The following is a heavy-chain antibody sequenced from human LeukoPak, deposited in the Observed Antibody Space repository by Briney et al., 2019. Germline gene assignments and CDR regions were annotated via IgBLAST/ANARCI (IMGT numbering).Heavy chain of an antibody. CDR3: ARTVPYYDILTGSYYYYMDV. D-gene: IGHD3-9*01. V-gene: IGHV4-34*01. Sequence: SETLSLTCAVYGGSFSGYYWSWIRQPPGKRLEWIGEINHSGSTNYNPSLKSRVTISVDTSKNQFSLKLSPVTAADTAVYYCARTVPYYDILTGSYYYYMDVWGKGTTVTISS. CDR2: INHSGST. CDR1: GGSFSGYY. J-gene: IGHJ6*03.